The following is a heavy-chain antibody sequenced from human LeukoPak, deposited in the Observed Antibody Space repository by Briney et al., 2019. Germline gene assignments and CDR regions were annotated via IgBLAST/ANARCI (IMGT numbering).Heavy chain of an antibody. Sequence: SETLSLTCTVSGGSISSYYWSWIRQPPGKGLEWIGYIYYSGSTNYNPSPKSRVTISVDTSKNQFSLKLSSVTAADTAVYYCAGGVRGYSYGIIGYYFDYWGQGTLVTVSS. J-gene: IGHJ4*02. CDR1: GGSISSYY. D-gene: IGHD5-18*01. V-gene: IGHV4-59*01. CDR3: AGGVRGYSYGIIGYYFDY. CDR2: IYYSGST.